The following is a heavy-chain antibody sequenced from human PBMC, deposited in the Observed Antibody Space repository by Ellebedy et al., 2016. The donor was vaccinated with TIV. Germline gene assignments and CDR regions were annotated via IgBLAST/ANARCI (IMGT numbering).Heavy chain of an antibody. CDR1: GGSISSGTYY. Sequence: SETLSLXXSVSGGSISSGTYYWGWIRQPPGKGLVWIGSIYYSGSTYYNPSLKSRVTISVDTSKTHFSLKLSSVTAADTAVYYCASGQLDDMDVWGQGTTVTVSS. V-gene: IGHV4-39*02. D-gene: IGHD6-19*01. CDR2: IYYSGST. J-gene: IGHJ6*02. CDR3: ASGQLDDMDV.